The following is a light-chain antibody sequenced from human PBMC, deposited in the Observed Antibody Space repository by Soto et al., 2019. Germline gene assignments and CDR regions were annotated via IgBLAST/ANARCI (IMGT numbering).Light chain of an antibody. CDR2: AAA. J-gene: IGKJ2*01. CDR1: QSVDTS. CDR3: QMYDNWSPRYT. Sequence: EIVLPQYPATLSVSPGERATLSCRSSQSVDTSLAWYQKRPGQPPRLLLYAAATRPTGTPVRLSGSGSGTEFTLTINSLPSADFAVYDDQMYDNWSPRYTCGPRIKLEIK. V-gene: IGKV3-15*01.